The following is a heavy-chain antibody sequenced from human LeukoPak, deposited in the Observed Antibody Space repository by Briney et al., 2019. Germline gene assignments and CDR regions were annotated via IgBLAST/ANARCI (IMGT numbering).Heavy chain of an antibody. D-gene: IGHD5-18*01. CDR2: IKKDGSEK. CDR1: GFTFSSYG. V-gene: IGHV3-7*01. CDR3: ARDLSGVTGYTYGRGIDY. J-gene: IGHJ4*02. Sequence: GGSLRLSCAASGFTFSSYGMHWVRQAPGKGLEWVSYIKKDGSEKYYVYSVKGRFTISRDNAKTSLYLQMNSLRAEDTAVYYCARDLSGVTGYTYGRGIDYWGQGTLVTVSS.